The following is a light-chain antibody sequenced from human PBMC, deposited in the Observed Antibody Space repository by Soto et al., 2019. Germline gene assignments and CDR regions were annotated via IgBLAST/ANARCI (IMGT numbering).Light chain of an antibody. J-gene: IGKJ2*01. CDR2: LGS. V-gene: IGKV2-28*01. Sequence: DIVMTQSPLSLPVTPGEPASISCRSSQSLLHSNGYNYLDWYLQKPGQSPQFLIYLGSNRASGVHDRISGGGSGTDFTLKISRVEAEDVGVYYCMQALQTPYTFGQGTKLEIK. CDR1: QSLLHSNGYNY. CDR3: MQALQTPYT.